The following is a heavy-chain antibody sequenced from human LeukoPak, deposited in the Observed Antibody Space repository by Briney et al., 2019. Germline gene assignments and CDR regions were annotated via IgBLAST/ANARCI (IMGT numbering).Heavy chain of an antibody. CDR2: VSTSSDYI. Sequence: SLTLSCAASGFTFSSYNMNWVRQIPGKGLEWISSVSTSSDYIYYADSVKGRFTISRDNAKNSLYLQMNSLRSEDTAVYYCAREGYYYDSSGYYSPNWFDPWGQGTLVTVSS. V-gene: IGHV3-21*04. CDR1: GFTFSSYN. J-gene: IGHJ5*02. D-gene: IGHD3-22*01. CDR3: AREGYYYDSSGYYSPNWFDP.